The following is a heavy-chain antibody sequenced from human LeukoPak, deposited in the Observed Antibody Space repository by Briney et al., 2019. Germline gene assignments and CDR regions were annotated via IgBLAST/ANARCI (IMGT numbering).Heavy chain of an antibody. V-gene: IGHV4-34*01. CDR2: INHSGST. D-gene: IGHD6-25*01. Sequence: SGTLSLTCAVYGGSFSDYYWSWIRQPPGKGLEWIGEINHSGSTNYNPSLKSRVTISVDTSKNQFSLRLSSVTAADTAVYYCERRAATQDYWGQGTLVTVSS. CDR3: ERRAATQDY. J-gene: IGHJ4*02. CDR1: GGSFSDYY.